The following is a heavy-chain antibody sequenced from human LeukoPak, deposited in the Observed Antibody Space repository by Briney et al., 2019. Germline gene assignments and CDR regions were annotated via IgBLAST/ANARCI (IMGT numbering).Heavy chain of an antibody. V-gene: IGHV3-30-3*01. CDR3: AKDYYDSSGYYPSQDY. CDR1: GFTFSSYA. J-gene: IGHJ4*02. Sequence: PGGSLRLSCAASGFTFSSYAMHWVRQAPGKGLEWVAVISYDGSNKYYADSVKGRFTISRDNSKNTLYLQMNSLRAEDTAVYYCAKDYYDSSGYYPSQDYWGQGTLVTVSS. D-gene: IGHD3-22*01. CDR2: ISYDGSNK.